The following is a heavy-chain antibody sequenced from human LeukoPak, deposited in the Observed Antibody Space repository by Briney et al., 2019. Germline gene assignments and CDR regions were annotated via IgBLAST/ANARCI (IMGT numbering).Heavy chain of an antibody. D-gene: IGHD7-27*01. CDR2: ISAYSGDT. CDR1: GYTFTSYG. Sequence: GASVKVSCKASGYTFTSYGISWVRQAPGQGLEWMGWISAYSGDTNYAQKFQGRATMTTDTSTSTAYMELRSLSSDDTAVYYCTRGPPNWGYDFWGQGTLVTVSS. J-gene: IGHJ4*02. V-gene: IGHV1-18*01. CDR3: TRGPPNWGYDF.